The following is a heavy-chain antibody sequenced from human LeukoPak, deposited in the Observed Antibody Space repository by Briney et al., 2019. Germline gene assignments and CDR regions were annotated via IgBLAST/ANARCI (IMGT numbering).Heavy chain of an antibody. V-gene: IGHV1-69*05. J-gene: IGHJ4*02. Sequence: SVKVSCKASGGTFSSYAISWVRQAPGQGLEWMGRIIPIFGTANYAQKFQGRVMITTDESTSTAYMELSSLRSEDTAVYYCARSGAAAGPYFDYWGQGTLVTVSS. D-gene: IGHD6-13*01. CDR3: ARSGAAAGPYFDY. CDR2: IIPIFGTA. CDR1: GGTFSSYA.